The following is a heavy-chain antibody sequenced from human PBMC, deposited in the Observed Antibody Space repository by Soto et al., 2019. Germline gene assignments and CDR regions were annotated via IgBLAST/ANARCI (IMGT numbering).Heavy chain of an antibody. D-gene: IGHD1-26*01. CDR3: AHSSGSYSIRY. CDR2: IYWDDDK. Sequence: QITLKESGPTLVKPTQTLTLTCTFSGFSLSTSGVGVGWIRQPPGKAREWLALIYWDDDKRYSPSLKSRLTIPKDTSKNQVVLTMTTMDPMDTATYYCAHSSGSYSIRYWGQGTLVTVSS. V-gene: IGHV2-5*02. J-gene: IGHJ4*02. CDR1: GFSLSTSGVG.